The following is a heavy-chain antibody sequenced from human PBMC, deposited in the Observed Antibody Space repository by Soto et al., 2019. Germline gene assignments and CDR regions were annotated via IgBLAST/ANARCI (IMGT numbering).Heavy chain of an antibody. Sequence: QVQLVESGGGVVHPGTSLRVSCAASGFTFSTYGMHWVCQAPAKGLEWVAVIWYDGRTKYYADSVEGRFTISRDNSKNALYLQVTILRAEDTAVYYWARGEDDQSGVFDQWGQGTLVPVSS. V-gene: IGHV3-33*01. J-gene: IGHJ4*02. CDR1: GFTFSTYG. CDR2: IWYDGRTK. CDR3: ARGEDDQSGVFDQ. D-gene: IGHD3-3*01.